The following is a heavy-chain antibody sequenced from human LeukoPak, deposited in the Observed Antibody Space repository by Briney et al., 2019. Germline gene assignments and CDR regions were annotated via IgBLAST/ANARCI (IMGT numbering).Heavy chain of an antibody. CDR2: ICSNDNNT. Sequence: QTGGSLRLSCAASGFTFSSYAMNWVRQAPGKGQEWVSAICSNDNNTYYANSVKGRFTISRDNSKNTLSLQLNSLRAEDTAVYYCAKGTSSSCYSAPNYWGQGTLVTVSS. V-gene: IGHV3-23*01. D-gene: IGHD2-15*01. J-gene: IGHJ4*02. CDR3: AKGTSSSCYSAPNY. CDR1: GFTFSSYA.